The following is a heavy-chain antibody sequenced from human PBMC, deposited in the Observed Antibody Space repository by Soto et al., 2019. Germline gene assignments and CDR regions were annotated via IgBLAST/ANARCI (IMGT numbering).Heavy chain of an antibody. D-gene: IGHD3-22*01. CDR2: IIPIFGTA. Sequence: SVKVSCKASGGTFSSYAISWVRQAPGQGLEWMGGIIPIFGTANYAQKFQGRVTTTADKSTSTAYMELSGLRSEDTAVYYCASEFYDSSGSYYFDYWGQGTLVTVS. V-gene: IGHV1-69*06. CDR3: ASEFYDSSGSYYFDY. CDR1: GGTFSSYA. J-gene: IGHJ4*02.